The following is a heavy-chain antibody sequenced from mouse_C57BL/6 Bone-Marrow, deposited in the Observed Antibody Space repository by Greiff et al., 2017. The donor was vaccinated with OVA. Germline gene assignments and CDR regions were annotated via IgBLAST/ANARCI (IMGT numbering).Heavy chain of an antibody. J-gene: IGHJ4*01. CDR2: ISYSGST. CDR1: GYSITSGYD. Sequence: VQLQQSGPGMVKPSQSLSLTCTVTGYSITSGYDWHWIRHFPGNKLEWMGYISYSGSTNYNPSLKSRISITHDTSKNHFFLKLNSVTTEDTATYYCARYSGYYAMDYWGQGTSVTVSS. D-gene: IGHD3-1*01. V-gene: IGHV3-1*01. CDR3: ARYSGYYAMDY.